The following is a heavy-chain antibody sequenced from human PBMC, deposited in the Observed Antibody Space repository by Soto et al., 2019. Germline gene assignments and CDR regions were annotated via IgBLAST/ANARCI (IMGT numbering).Heavy chain of an antibody. Sequence: GGSLRLSCAASGFSFSNDNMNWIRQAPGKGLEWVSSIISSGRFTYYADSVKGRFTISRDNAKNSWYLQMNSLRAEDTALYYCARVGDYYDSSGYLSVCDWGQGTLVTVSS. J-gene: IGHJ4*02. CDR1: GFSFSNDN. CDR3: ARVGDYYDSSGYLSVCD. D-gene: IGHD3-22*01. V-gene: IGHV3-21*01. CDR2: IISSGRFT.